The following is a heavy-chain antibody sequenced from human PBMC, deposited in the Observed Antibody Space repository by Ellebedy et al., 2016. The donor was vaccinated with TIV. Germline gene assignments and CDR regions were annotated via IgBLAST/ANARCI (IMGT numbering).Heavy chain of an antibody. CDR2: ISYSGST. D-gene: IGHD2-21*01. CDR3: ARDRWWWGTSGQYYYYGMDV. J-gene: IGHJ6*02. CDR1: GGSISSGDYY. Sequence: SETLSLTXTVSGGSISSGDYYWSWIRQPPGKGLEWIGYISYSGSTYYNPSLKSRVTISVDTSKNQFSLKLSSVTAADTAVYYCARDRWWWGTSGQYYYYGMDVWGQGTTVTVSS. V-gene: IGHV4-30-4*01.